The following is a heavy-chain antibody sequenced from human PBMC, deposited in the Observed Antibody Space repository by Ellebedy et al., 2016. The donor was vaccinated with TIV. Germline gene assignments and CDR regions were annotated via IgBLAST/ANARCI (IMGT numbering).Heavy chain of an antibody. CDR2: ISYSGKT. J-gene: IGHJ4*02. CDR3: ARGVTTVGS. V-gene: IGHV4-31*11. Sequence: SETLSLTCAVSGGSISSVASYWTWIRQYPGKGLEWIGYISYSGKTYYNPSLKSRVTISADTSTNQFSLNLSSMTAADAAVYYCARGVTTVGSWGQGTLVTVS. D-gene: IGHD4-17*01. CDR1: GGSISSVASY.